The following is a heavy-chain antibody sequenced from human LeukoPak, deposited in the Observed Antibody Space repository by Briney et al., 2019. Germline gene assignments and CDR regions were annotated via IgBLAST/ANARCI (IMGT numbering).Heavy chain of an antibody. J-gene: IGHJ3*02. CDR1: GFTFSSYA. D-gene: IGHD6-19*01. Sequence: PGGSLRLSCAASGFTFSSYAMHWVRQAPGKGLEWVAVISYDGSNKYYADSVKGRFTISRDNSKNTLYLQMNSLRAEDTAVYYCASGAQDWMGSGWYGEKRDAFDIWGQGTMVTVSS. CDR2: ISYDGSNK. V-gene: IGHV3-30-3*01. CDR3: ASGAQDWMGSGWYGEKRDAFDI.